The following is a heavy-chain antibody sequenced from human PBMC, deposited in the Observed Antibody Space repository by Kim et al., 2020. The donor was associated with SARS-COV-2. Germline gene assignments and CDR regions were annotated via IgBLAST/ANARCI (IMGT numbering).Heavy chain of an antibody. Sequence: GGSLRLSCAASGFTFSSYAMHWVRQAPGKGLEWVAVISYDGSNKYYADSVKGRFTISRDNSKNTLYLQMNSLRAEDTAVYYCASNVGLEYSGYDLILGAFDIGGQGTMVTVSS. J-gene: IGHJ3*02. CDR1: GFTFSSYA. CDR2: ISYDGSNK. D-gene: IGHD5-12*01. CDR3: ASNVGLEYSGYDLILGAFDI. V-gene: IGHV3-30*04.